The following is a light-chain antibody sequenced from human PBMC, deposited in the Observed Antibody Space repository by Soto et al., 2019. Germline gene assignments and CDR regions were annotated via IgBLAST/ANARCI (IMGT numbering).Light chain of an antibody. CDR3: CSYAGTYTFV. Sequence: QSALTQPLSVSWSPGQSVTISCTGTSSDVGAYNYVSWYQQHPGKAPKVMIYDVSKRPSGVPDRFSGSKSGNTASLTISGLQADDEADYYCCSYAGTYTFVFGSGTKVTVL. CDR1: SSDVGAYNY. J-gene: IGLJ1*01. V-gene: IGLV2-11*01. CDR2: DVS.